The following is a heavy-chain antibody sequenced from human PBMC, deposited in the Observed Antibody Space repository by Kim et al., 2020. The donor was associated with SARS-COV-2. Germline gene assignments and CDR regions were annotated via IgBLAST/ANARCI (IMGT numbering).Heavy chain of an antibody. CDR3: AYLRVGALFY. CDR2: NN. V-gene: IGHV3-30*02. D-gene: IGHD1-26*01. J-gene: IGHJ4*02. Sequence: NNNEPNTVQGRFTISRDNSKNTLSLQMNSQRAEDRAVYYCAYLRVGALFYWGQGALVTVSS.